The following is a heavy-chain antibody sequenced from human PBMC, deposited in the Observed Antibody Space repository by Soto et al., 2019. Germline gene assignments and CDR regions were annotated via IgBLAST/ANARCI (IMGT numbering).Heavy chain of an antibody. CDR1: GFTFSSYG. V-gene: IGHV3-30*18. CDR2: ISYDGSNK. Sequence: VGSLRLSCAASGFTFSSYGMHWVRQAPGKGLEWVAVISYDGSNKYYADSVKGRFTISRDNSKNTLYLQMNSLRAEDTAVYYCAKDFARTNWFDPWGQGTLVTVSS. CDR3: AKDFARTNWFDP. D-gene: IGHD2-21*01. J-gene: IGHJ5*02.